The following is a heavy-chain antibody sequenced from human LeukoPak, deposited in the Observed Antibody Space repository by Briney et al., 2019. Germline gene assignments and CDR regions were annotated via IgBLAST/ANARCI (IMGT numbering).Heavy chain of an antibody. J-gene: IGHJ4*02. CDR2: ISGSGSYT. D-gene: IGHD3-22*01. Sequence: GGSLRLSCAACGFIVSDYSMIWVGQARARCLAWVSAISGSGSYTDYADSVKGRFTISKDISKNTLYMRMSSLRAEDTAVYFCAKRRYDSSGHFDSWGQGTLVTVSS. CDR3: AKRRYDSSGHFDS. CDR1: GFIVSDYS. V-gene: IGHV3-23*01.